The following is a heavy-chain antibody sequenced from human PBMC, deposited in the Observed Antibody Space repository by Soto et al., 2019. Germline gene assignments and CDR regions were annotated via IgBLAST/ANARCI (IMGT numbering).Heavy chain of an antibody. J-gene: IGHJ4*02. CDR2: SIPILGIA. CDR1: GGTFSSYT. D-gene: IGHD5-12*01. V-gene: IGHV1-69*02. Sequence: QVQLVQSGAEVKKPGSSVKVSCKASGGTFSSYTISWVRQAPGQGLEWMGRSIPILGIANYAQKFQGRVTITADKSTSTAYMELSSLRSEDTAVYYCACNKWPRGYWGQGTLVTVSS. CDR3: ACNKWPRGY.